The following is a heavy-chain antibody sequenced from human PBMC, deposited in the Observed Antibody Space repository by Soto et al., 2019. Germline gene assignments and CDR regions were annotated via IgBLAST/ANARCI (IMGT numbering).Heavy chain of an antibody. Sequence: SETLSLTCTVSGGSISSGGYYWSWIRQHPGKGLEWIGYIYYSGSTYYNPSLKSRVTISVDTSKNQFSLKLSSVTAADTAVYYCARHQYIGYVYYYDNKDVWGKGSPVTVSS. CDR2: IYYSGST. V-gene: IGHV4-31*03. CDR1: GGSISSGGYY. CDR3: ARHQYIGYVYYYDNKDV. D-gene: IGHD5-12*01. J-gene: IGHJ6*03.